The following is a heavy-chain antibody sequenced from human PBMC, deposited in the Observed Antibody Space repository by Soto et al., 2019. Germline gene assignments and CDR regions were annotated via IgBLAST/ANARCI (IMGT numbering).Heavy chain of an antibody. D-gene: IGHD1-7*01. V-gene: IGHV4-4*02. CDR2: FYRTGST. CDR3: ASRDPGTSGDY. Sequence: QVQLQESGPGLVKPSGTLSLTCAVSGGSFTSNNWWTWFRQPPGQGLEWIGEFYRTGSTNYTPSLKSRVTISLDKSENQFSLKVTSLTAAYTAVYYCASRDPGTSGDYWGQGTLVTVSS. J-gene: IGHJ4*02. CDR1: GGSFTSNNW.